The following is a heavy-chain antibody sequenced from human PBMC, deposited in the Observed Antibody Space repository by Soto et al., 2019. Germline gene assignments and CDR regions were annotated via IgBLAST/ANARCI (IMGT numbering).Heavy chain of an antibody. D-gene: IGHD5-18*01. Sequence: GVSLGLSCAAAGFTFSIDAMHWVRQAPGKGLEWVAVISYDGSNKYYADSVKGRFTISRDNSKNTLYLQMNSLRAEDTAVYYCARDPVDTAMVTGGYWGQGTLVTVSS. CDR1: GFTFSIDA. J-gene: IGHJ4*02. CDR2: ISYDGSNK. CDR3: ARDPVDTAMVTGGY. V-gene: IGHV3-30-3*01.